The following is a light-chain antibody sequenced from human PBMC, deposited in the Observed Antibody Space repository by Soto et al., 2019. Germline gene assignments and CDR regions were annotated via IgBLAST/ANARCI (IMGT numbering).Light chain of an antibody. Sequence: QSVLTLPPSVSAAPGQKVTISCSGSSSNIGNNYVSWYQQLPGTAPKLLIYDNNKRPSGIPDRFSGSKSGTSATLGITGLQTGDEADYYCGTWDSSLSGGVFGGGTKLTVL. V-gene: IGLV1-51*01. CDR2: DNN. CDR3: GTWDSSLSGGV. J-gene: IGLJ2*01. CDR1: SSNIGNNY.